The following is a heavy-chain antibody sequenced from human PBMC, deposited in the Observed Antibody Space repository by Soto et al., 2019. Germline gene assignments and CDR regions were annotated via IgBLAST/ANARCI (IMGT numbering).Heavy chain of an antibody. D-gene: IGHD5-18*01. CDR3: ARGAGGNSWRSPTFDS. V-gene: IGHV3-48*01. CDR2: ISSSSSTI. CDR1: GFTFSSYS. Sequence: GGSLRLSCAASGFTFSSYSMNWVRQAPGKGLEWVSYISSSSSTIYYADSVKGRFTISRDNSKNTLYLQMSSLRAEDTAIYYCARGAGGNSWRSPTFDSWGQGTLVTVSS. J-gene: IGHJ4*02.